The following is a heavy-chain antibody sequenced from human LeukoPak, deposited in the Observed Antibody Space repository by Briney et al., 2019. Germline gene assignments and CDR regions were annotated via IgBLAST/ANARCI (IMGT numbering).Heavy chain of an antibody. J-gene: IGHJ5*02. CDR2: INPGDSDT. V-gene: IGHV5-51*01. CDR1: GYSFTNYW. D-gene: IGHD3-10*01. Sequence: GESLKISCKGSGYSFTNYWIGWVRQMPGKGLEWMGIINPGDSDTGYSPSFQGQVTISADKSISTAYLQWSSLKASDTAMYYCARLQGSEINSFDPWGQGTLVTVSS. CDR3: ARLQGSEINSFDP.